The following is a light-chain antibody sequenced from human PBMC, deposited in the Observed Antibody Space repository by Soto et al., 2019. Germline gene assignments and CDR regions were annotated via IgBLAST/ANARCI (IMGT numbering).Light chain of an antibody. CDR2: GTF. V-gene: IGKV1-16*02. CDR3: QQYNSYPFT. J-gene: IGKJ3*01. Sequence: DIPMTQSPSSLSASVGDRITITCRASQGIGNDLAWLQQKPGKAPKSLIYGTFRLQSGVPSKFSGSGSGTDFTLTISSVQPEDFATYYCQQYNSYPFTFGPGTKVDIK. CDR1: QGIGND.